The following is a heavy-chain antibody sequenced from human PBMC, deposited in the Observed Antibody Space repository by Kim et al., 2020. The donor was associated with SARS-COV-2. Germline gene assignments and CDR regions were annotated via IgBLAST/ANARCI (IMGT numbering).Heavy chain of an antibody. J-gene: IGHJ4*02. Sequence: SAQKFQGRDTITADTSTSTAYMELSSLRSEDTAVYYCARQLRLGELSFDYWGQGTLVTVSS. D-gene: IGHD3-16*02. CDR3: ARQLRLGELSFDY. V-gene: IGHV1-69*02.